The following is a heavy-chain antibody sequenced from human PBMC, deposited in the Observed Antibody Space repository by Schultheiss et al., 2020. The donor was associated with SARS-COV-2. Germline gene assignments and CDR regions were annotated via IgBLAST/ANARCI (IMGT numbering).Heavy chain of an antibody. CDR3: ARGYYYDSSGYYREPYFDY. CDR1: GGSFSGYY. J-gene: IGHJ4*02. V-gene: IGHV4-31*11. CDR2: IYYSGST. Sequence: LRLSCAVYGGSFSGYYWSWIRQHPGKGLEWIGYIYYSGSTYYNPSLKSRVTISVDTSKNQFSLKLSSVTAADTAVYYCARGYYYDSSGYYREPYFDYWGQGTLVTVSS. D-gene: IGHD3-22*01.